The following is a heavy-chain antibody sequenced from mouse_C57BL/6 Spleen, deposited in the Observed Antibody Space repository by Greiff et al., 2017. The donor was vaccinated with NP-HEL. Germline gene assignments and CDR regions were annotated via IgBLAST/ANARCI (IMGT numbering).Heavy chain of an antibody. CDR3: ATDYDYDRVWFAY. V-gene: IGHV1-20*01. CDR2: INPYNGDT. D-gene: IGHD2-4*01. Sequence: EVQLQQSGPELVKPGDSVKISCKASGYSFTGYFMNWVMQSHGKSLEWIGRINPYNGDTFYNQKFKGKATLTVDKSSSTAHMELRSLTSEDSAVYYCATDYDYDRVWFAYWGQGTLVTVSA. CDR1: GYSFTGYF. J-gene: IGHJ3*01.